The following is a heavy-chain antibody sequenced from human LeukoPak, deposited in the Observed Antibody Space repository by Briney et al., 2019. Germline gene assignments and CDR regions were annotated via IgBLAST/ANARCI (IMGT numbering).Heavy chain of an antibody. J-gene: IGHJ3*02. Sequence: GGSLRLSCAASGFTFSGSAMHWVRQASGKGLEWVGRIRSKANSYATAYAASVKGRFTISRDDSKNTAYLQMNSLKTEDTAVYYCTRHPESTYDFWSGYHYTSDHDAFGIWGQGTMVTVSS. CDR1: GFTFSGSA. CDR2: IRSKANSYAT. CDR3: TRHPESTYDFWSGYHYTSDHDAFGI. D-gene: IGHD3-3*01. V-gene: IGHV3-73*01.